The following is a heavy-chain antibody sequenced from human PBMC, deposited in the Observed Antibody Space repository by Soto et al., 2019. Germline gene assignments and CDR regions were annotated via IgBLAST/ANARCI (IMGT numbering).Heavy chain of an antibody. J-gene: IGHJ4*02. CDR3: ARDFSGGTFTFDY. V-gene: IGHV1-3*01. CDR2: INADNGNT. CDR1: GYTFTTSS. D-gene: IGHD2-15*01. Sequence: QVQLVQSGAEVKKPGASVKVSCRASGYTFTTSSYHWVRQAPGQRLEWMGWINADNGNTKYSQNFQGRVTITKDTSASTAYVELSSLRSEDTAVYYCARDFSGGTFTFDYWGQGTLVTVSS.